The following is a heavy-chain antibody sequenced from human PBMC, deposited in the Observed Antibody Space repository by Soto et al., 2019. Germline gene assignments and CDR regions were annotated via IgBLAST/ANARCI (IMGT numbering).Heavy chain of an antibody. CDR3: ARLFGNWFDT. J-gene: IGHJ5*02. V-gene: IGHV2-70*04. Sequence: SGPTLVNPTQTLTLTCTFSGFSLSTSGMRVSWIRQPPGKALEWLARIDWDDDKFYSTSLKTRLTISKDTSKNQVVLTMTNMDPVDTATYYCARLFGNWFDTWGQGTLVTVSS. CDR1: GFSLSTSGMR. CDR2: IDWDDDK. D-gene: IGHD3-10*01.